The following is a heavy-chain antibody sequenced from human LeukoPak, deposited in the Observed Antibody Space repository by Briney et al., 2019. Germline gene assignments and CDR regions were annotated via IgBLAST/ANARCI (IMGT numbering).Heavy chain of an antibody. CDR3: AKDVDGYY. CDR1: GFTLSKPW. CDR2: IKEDGSEK. V-gene: IGHV3-7*04. Sequence: GGSLRLSCVPSGFTLSKPWMSWVRQTPEKWLGWVANIKEDGSEKYYVVSVKGRFTISRDNAKNSLYLQMNSLRSEDTAVYYCAKDVDGYYWGKGIVVTVSS. J-gene: IGHJ4*02. D-gene: IGHD3-3*01.